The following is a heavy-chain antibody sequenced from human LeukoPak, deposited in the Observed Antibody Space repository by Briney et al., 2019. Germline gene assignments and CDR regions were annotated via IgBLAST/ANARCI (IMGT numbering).Heavy chain of an antibody. J-gene: IGHJ6*04. V-gene: IGHV4-34*01. CDR3: ARGRRITMVWGVPYAV. Sequence: SETLSLTCAVYGGSFSGYYWSWVRQPPGKGLEWVGEINHSGSTNYNPSLKSRVTISVDTSKNQFSLKLSSVTAADTAVYYCARGRRITMVWGVPYAVWGKGTTVTVSS. D-gene: IGHD3-10*01. CDR2: INHSGST. CDR1: GGSFSGYY.